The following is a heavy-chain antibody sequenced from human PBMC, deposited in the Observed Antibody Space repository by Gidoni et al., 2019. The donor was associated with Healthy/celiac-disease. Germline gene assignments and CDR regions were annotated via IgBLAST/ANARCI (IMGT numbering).Heavy chain of an antibody. CDR2: ISGSGGST. CDR1: GFTFSSYA. J-gene: IGHJ4*02. CDR3: AKVTTVTTRSRYYFDY. V-gene: IGHV3-23*01. D-gene: IGHD4-17*01. Sequence: EVQLLESGGGLVQPGGSLRLSCAASGFTFSSYAMSWVRQAPGKGLEWVSAISGSGGSTYYADSVKGRFTISRDNSKNTLYLQMNSLRAEDTAVYYCAKVTTVTTRSRYYFDYWGQGTLVTVSS.